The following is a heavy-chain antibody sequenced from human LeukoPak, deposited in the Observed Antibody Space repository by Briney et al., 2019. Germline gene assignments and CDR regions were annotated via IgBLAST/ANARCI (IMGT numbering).Heavy chain of an antibody. J-gene: IGHJ5*02. V-gene: IGHV4-34*01. D-gene: IGHD3-3*01. CDR1: GGSFSGYY. CDR2: INHSGST. Sequence: SETLSLTCAVYGGSFSGYYWSWIRQPPGKGLEWIGEINHSGSTNYNPSLTSRVTISIDTSKNQFSLKLTSVTAADTAVYYCAGARTALRFLEWSRPFDPWGQGTLVTVSS. CDR3: AGARTALRFLEWSRPFDP.